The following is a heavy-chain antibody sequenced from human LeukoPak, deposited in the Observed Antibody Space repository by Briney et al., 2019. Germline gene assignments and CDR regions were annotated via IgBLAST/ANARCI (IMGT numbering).Heavy chain of an antibody. Sequence: GGSLRLSCAASGFTFSSYEMNWVRQAPGKGLEWVSYISSSGSTIYYADSVKGRFTISRDNSKNTLYLQMNSLRAEDTAIYYCAKNGDRGAYCSGGSCYPYYYYNMDVWGKGTTVTISS. CDR2: ISSSGSTI. CDR3: AKNGDRGAYCSGGSCYPYYYYNMDV. J-gene: IGHJ6*03. D-gene: IGHD2-15*01. V-gene: IGHV3-48*03. CDR1: GFTFSSYE.